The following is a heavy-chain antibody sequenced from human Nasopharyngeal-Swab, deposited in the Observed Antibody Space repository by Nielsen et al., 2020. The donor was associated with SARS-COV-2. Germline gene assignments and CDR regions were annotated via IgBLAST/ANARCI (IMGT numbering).Heavy chain of an antibody. Sequence: GGSLRLSCAASGFSFGDYAMNWVRQAPGKGLEWLSFISSDSRTIYYADSVRGRFTISRDNAKNSLYLQMNSLRDEDTALYHCVRPLRGTGTPDSWGQGTLVTVSS. CDR2: ISSDSRTI. D-gene: IGHD1-1*01. V-gene: IGHV3-48*02. CDR1: GFSFGDYA. CDR3: VRPLRGTGTPDS. J-gene: IGHJ4*02.